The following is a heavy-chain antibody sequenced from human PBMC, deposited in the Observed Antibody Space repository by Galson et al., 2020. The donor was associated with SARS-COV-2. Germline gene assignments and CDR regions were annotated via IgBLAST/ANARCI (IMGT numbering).Heavy chain of an antibody. Sequence: SQASETLSLTCAVYGGSFSGYYWSWIRQPPGKGLEWIGEINHSGSTNYNPSLKSRVTISVDTSKNQFSLKLSSVTAADTAVYYCARDSYSSSWYRIKYYFDYWGQGTLVTVSS. J-gene: IGHJ4*02. CDR1: GGSFSGYY. V-gene: IGHV4-34*01. D-gene: IGHD6-13*01. CDR3: ARDSYSSSWYRIKYYFDY. CDR2: INHSGST.